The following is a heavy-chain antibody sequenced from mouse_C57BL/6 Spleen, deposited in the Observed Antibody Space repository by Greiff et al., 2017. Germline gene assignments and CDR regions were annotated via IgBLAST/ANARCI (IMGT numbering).Heavy chain of an antibody. V-gene: IGHV1-82*01. Sequence: QVQLQQSGPELVKPGASVKISCKASGYAFSSSWMNWVKQRPGKGLEWIGRIYPGDGDTNYNGKFKGKATLTADKSSSTAYMQLSSLTSEDSAVYFCASDGYGNFFDYWGQGTTLTVSS. CDR1: GYAFSSSW. D-gene: IGHD1-2*01. CDR2: IYPGDGDT. J-gene: IGHJ2*01. CDR3: ASDGYGNFFDY.